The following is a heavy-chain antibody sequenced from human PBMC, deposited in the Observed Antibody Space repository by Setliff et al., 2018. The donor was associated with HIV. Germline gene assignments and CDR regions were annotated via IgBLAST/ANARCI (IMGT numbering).Heavy chain of an antibody. D-gene: IGHD5-12*01. CDR3: ASAGAWQRNALDV. CDR1: GYSFTNHY. V-gene: IGHV1-46*01. CDR2: INPTGGST. J-gene: IGHJ3*01. Sequence: GASVKVSCKPSGYSFTNHYMHWVRQAPGQGLEWMVVINPTGGSTRNTQKFQGRVAMTRDTSTSTVYMELSSLRSEDTAVYYCASAGAWQRNALDVWGQGTMVTVSS.